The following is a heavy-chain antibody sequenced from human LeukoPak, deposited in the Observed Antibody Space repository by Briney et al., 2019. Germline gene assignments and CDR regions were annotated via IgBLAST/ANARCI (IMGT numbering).Heavy chain of an antibody. Sequence: GESLRISCKGVDYGFGTFWIGWVRQMPGEGLEWMGFIHLSDSSTTYSPSLQGQVTISADKSISTAYLQWSSLKASDTAMYFCAQARHGLYYFDFWGQGTLVTVYS. J-gene: IGHJ4*02. CDR2: IHLSDSST. CDR3: AQARHGLYYFDF. D-gene: IGHD3-10*01. V-gene: IGHV5-51*01. CDR1: DYGFGTFW.